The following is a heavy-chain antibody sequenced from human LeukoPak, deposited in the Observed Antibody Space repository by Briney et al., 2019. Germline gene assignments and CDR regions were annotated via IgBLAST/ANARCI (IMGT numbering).Heavy chain of an antibody. CDR2: INHSGST. J-gene: IGHJ6*03. CDR3: ASYSSNYAYYYYYMDV. Sequence: SETLSLTCAVSGDSISSTYNWGWIRQPPGKGLEWIGEINHSGSTNYNPSLKSRVTISVDTSKNQFSLKLSSVTAADTAVYYCASYSSNYAYYYYYMDVWGKGTTVTVSS. V-gene: IGHV4-38-2*01. D-gene: IGHD4-11*01. CDR1: GDSISSTYN.